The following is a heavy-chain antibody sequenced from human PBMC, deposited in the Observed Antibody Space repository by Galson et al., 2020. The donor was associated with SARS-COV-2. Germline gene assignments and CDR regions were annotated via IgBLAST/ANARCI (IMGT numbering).Heavy chain of an antibody. D-gene: IGHD5-12*01. CDR1: GDSVSSNSAA. Sequence: SETLSLTCAISGDSVSSNSAAWNWIRQSPSRGLEWLGRTYYRSKWYNDYAVSVKSRITINPDTSKNQFSLQLNSVTPEDTAVYYCAREMATSYYYYYYRDVGGKGTTVTVSS. CDR2: TYYRSKWYN. J-gene: IGHJ6*03. CDR3: AREMATSYYYYYYRDV. V-gene: IGHV6-1*01.